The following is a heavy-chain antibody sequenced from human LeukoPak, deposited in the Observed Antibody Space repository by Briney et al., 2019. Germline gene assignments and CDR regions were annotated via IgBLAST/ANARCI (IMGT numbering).Heavy chain of an antibody. CDR3: SRDRADGSMNAFDV. V-gene: IGHV1-2*02. CDR2: INPNGGAT. Sequence: ASVKVSCKASGYAFTGYYIHWARQAPGQGLEWMGWINPNGGATRFAQKFQGRVTMTRDTSISTAYMDLSSLRSDDTAVYYCSRDRADGSMNAFDVWGQGTLVTVSS. CDR1: GYAFTGYY. D-gene: IGHD3-22*01. J-gene: IGHJ3*01.